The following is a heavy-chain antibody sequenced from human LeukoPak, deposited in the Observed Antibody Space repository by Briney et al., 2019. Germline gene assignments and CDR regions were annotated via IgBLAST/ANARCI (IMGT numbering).Heavy chain of an antibody. J-gene: IGHJ4*02. CDR3: TRDRGGYTYATFDY. Sequence: GGSLSLSCAASGWAFSNYGMHWVRQAPGKGLEWVAVIRHDGSTEKYADSLKGRIIILRDNSKNRLYLQMTSLRAEDTAVYYCTRDRGGYTYATFDYWGLGTLVTVSS. D-gene: IGHD5-18*01. V-gene: IGHV3-33*01. CDR2: IRHDGSTE. CDR1: GWAFSNYG.